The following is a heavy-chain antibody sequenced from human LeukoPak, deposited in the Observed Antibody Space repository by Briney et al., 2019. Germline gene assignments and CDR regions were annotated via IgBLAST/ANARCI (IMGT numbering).Heavy chain of an antibody. J-gene: IGHJ4*02. Sequence: GGSLRLSCAASGFTFSSYAMHWVRQAPGKGLEWVAVISYDGSNKYYADSVKGRLTISRDNSKNTLYLQMNSLRAEDTAVYYCARDLKGYGSGSYPIAYWGQGTLVTVSS. V-gene: IGHV3-30*04. CDR3: ARDLKGYGSGSYPIAY. CDR1: GFTFSSYA. D-gene: IGHD3-10*01. CDR2: ISYDGSNK.